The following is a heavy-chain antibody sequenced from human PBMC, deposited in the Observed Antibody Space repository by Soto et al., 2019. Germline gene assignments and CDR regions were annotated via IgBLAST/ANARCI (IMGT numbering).Heavy chain of an antibody. CDR1: GGSISTADNY. V-gene: IGHV4-30-4*01. J-gene: IGHJ5*02. CDR2: IYYSRST. D-gene: IGHD4-4*01. CDR3: ARDRDYSGNGWFDP. Sequence: QVQLQESGPGLVKPSQTLSLTCTVSGGSISTADNYWSWIRQPPGKGLEWIGYIYYSRSTFYNPSLKSRVSISVDTSKNQFSLKVRSVTAADTAVYYCARDRDYSGNGWFDPWGQGTLVTVSS.